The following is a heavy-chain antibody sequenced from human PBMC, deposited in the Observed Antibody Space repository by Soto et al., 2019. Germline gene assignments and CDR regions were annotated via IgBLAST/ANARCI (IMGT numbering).Heavy chain of an antibody. CDR2: IYYTGST. CDR3: AREFSNSPEAFDS. CDR1: GGSVNSDNFY. V-gene: IGHV4-61*01. Sequence: SETLSLTCTVSGGSVNSDNFYWSWIRQPPGRGLEWIGYIYYTGSTNYNSSLKSRVTISIDTSRNQFSLKLSSVTAADTAVYYCAREFSNSPEAFDSWGQGSLVTVSS. J-gene: IGHJ4*02. D-gene: IGHD6-6*01.